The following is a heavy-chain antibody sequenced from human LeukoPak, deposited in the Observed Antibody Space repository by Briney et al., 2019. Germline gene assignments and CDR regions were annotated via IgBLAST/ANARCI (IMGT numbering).Heavy chain of an antibody. J-gene: IGHJ4*02. CDR3: AKDSSGYSPLDY. V-gene: IGHV3-33*06. Sequence: GGSLRLSCAASGFTFSSYGMHWVRQAPGKGLEWVAVIWYDGSNKYYADSVKRRFTISRDNSKNTLYLQMNSLRAEDTAVYYCAKDSSGYSPLDYWGQGTLVTVSS. D-gene: IGHD3-22*01. CDR2: IWYDGSNK. CDR1: GFTFSSYG.